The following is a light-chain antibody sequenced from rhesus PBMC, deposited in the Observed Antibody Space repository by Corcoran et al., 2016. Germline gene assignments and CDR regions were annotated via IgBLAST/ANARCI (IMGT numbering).Light chain of an antibody. J-gene: IGKJ4*01. CDR2: DAF. Sequence: DIQMTQSPSSLSASVGDTVTITCQASQGISKYLAWYQQKPGKPPKLLIYDAFTLQSGVPSRLSGSGSGTEFTLTISSLQPEDFATYYGQQHNSYPLTFGGGTKVELK. CDR3: QQHNSYPLT. CDR1: QGISKY. V-gene: IGKV1-25*01.